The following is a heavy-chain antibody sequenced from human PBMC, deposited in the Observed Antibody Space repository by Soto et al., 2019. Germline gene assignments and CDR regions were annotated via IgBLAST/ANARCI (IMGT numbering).Heavy chain of an antibody. D-gene: IGHD3-22*01. Sequence: PGESLKISCKGSGYSFTSYWIGWVRQMPGKGLEWMGIIYPGDPDTRYSPSFQGQVTISADKSISTAYLQWSSLKASDTAMYYCARPRPHYYNSSGSDAFDIWGKGTMVTVSS. CDR1: GYSFTSYW. J-gene: IGHJ3*02. CDR2: IYPGDPDT. CDR3: ARPRPHYYNSSGSDAFDI. V-gene: IGHV5-51*01.